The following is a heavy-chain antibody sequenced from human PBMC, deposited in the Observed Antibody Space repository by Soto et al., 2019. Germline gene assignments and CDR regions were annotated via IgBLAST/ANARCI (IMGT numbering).Heavy chain of an antibody. CDR2: IGTSSSYI. D-gene: IGHD4-17*01. V-gene: IGHV3-21*01. J-gene: IGHJ6*02. CDR1: GFTFSSYT. CDR3: ARDSVRDYLYYYYGMDV. Sequence: PGGSLRLSCAASGFTFSSYTMNWVRQAPGRGLEWVSSIGTSSSYIYYADSVKGRFTISRDNAKNSLFLQMNSLRADDTAGYYCARDSVRDYLYYYYGMDVWGQGTTVTVSS.